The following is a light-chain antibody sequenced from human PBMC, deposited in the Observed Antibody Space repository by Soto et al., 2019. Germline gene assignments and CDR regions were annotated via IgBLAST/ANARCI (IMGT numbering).Light chain of an antibody. CDR3: QQYNNWPPIT. V-gene: IGKV1-39*01. Sequence: DIQMTQSPSSLSASIGDSVTITCRASQTIIGYLNWYQQKPGKAPRLLINAASNLQSGVPSRFRGSGSETDFTLTISSLQSEDFAVYYCQQYNNWPPITFGQGTRLEIK. J-gene: IGKJ5*01. CDR1: QTIIGY. CDR2: AAS.